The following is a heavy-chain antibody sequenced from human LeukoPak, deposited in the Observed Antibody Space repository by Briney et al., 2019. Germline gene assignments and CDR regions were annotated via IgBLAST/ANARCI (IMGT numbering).Heavy chain of an antibody. CDR2: IIPIFGTA. CDR1: GGTFSSYA. J-gene: IGHJ4*02. V-gene: IGHV1-69*13. D-gene: IGHD3-22*01. CDR3: ARDGYYYDSSGYFFDY. Sequence: SVKVSCEASGGTFSSYAISWVRQAPGQGLEWMGGIIPIFGTANYAQKFQGRATITADESTSTAYMELSSLRSEDTAVYYCARDGYYYDSSGYFFDYWGQGTLVTVSS.